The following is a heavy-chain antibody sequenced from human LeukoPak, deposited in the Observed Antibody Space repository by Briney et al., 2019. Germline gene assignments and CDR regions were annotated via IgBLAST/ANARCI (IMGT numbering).Heavy chain of an antibody. V-gene: IGHV4-59*01. D-gene: IGHD2-2*01. Sequence: PSETLSLTCTVSGGSISSYYWSWIRQPPGNGLEWMGYIYYSGDTNYKPSLTSRGTISIDASNNQSSLKLSSVTAADTAVYYCALGDCSSTSCYVFDYWGQGTLVTVSS. CDR1: GGSISSYY. CDR2: IYYSGDT. J-gene: IGHJ4*02. CDR3: ALGDCSSTSCYVFDY.